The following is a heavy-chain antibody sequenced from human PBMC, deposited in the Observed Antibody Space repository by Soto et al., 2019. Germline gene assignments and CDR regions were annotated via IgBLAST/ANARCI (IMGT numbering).Heavy chain of an antibody. V-gene: IGHV3-30*18. CDR3: AKDGYSSGWVDY. J-gene: IGHJ4*02. Sequence: GGSLRLSCAASGFTFSRYGMHWVRQAPGKGLEWVAVISYDGSNKYYADSVKGRFTISRDNSKNTLYLQMNSLRAEDTAVYYCAKDGYSSGWVDYWGQGTLVTVSS. CDR2: ISYDGSNK. CDR1: GFTFSRYG. D-gene: IGHD6-19*01.